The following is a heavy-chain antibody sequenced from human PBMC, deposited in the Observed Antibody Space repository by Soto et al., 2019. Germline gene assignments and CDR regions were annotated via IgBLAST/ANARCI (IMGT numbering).Heavy chain of an antibody. V-gene: IGHV4-31*03. D-gene: IGHD7-27*01. J-gene: IGHJ3*02. CDR2: IYYSGST. Sequence: QVQLQESGPGLVKPSQTLSLTCTVSGGSISSGGYYWSWIRQHPGKGLEWIGYIYYSGSTYYNPSLKSRVTISVDTSKNPFSLKLSSVTAADTAVYYCARDPGWGLSRAFDIWGQGTMVTVSS. CDR3: ARDPGWGLSRAFDI. CDR1: GGSISSGGYY.